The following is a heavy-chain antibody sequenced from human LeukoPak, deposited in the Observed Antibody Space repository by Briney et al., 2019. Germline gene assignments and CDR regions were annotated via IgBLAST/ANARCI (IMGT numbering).Heavy chain of an antibody. V-gene: IGHV3-33*06. CDR1: GFTFSSYG. CDR2: IWYDGSNK. CDR3: AKTDGYTSGWSGIDY. Sequence: PGGSLRLSCAASGFTFSSYGMNWVRQAPGKGLEWVAVIWYDGSNKYYADSVKGRFTISRDSSKNTLYLQMNSLRFEETAVYYCAKTDGYTSGWSGIDYWGQGTLVTVSS. D-gene: IGHD6-19*01. J-gene: IGHJ4*02.